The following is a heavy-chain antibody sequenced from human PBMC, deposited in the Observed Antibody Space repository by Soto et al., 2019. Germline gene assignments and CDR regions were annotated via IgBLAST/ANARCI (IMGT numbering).Heavy chain of an antibody. J-gene: IGHJ4*02. CDR2: LSPSSSYT. D-gene: IGHD3-22*01. Sequence: QVQLVESGGGVVKPGGSLRLSCAASGFMFSDYYMSLIRQAPGKGLEWVSYLSPSSSYTKYADSVKGRFTISRDNAKNSLYLQMNRLRAEDTAVYYCARVDGMYYYDSSGYHDYWGQGTLVTVSS. V-gene: IGHV3-11*05. CDR3: ARVDGMYYYDSSGYHDY. CDR1: GFMFSDYY.